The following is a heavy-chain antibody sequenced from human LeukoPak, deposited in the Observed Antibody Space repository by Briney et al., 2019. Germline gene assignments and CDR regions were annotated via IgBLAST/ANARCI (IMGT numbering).Heavy chain of an antibody. CDR1: GFTFSSYG. CDR3: ARDREQWLVQYYFDY. D-gene: IGHD6-19*01. V-gene: IGHV3-33*01. Sequence: GGSLRLSCAASGFTFSSYGMHWVRQAPGKGLEWVAVIWYDGSNKYYADSVKGRFTISRDNSKNTLYLQMNSLRAEDTAVYYCARDREQWLVQYYFDYWGQGTLVTVSS. CDR2: IWYDGSNK. J-gene: IGHJ4*02.